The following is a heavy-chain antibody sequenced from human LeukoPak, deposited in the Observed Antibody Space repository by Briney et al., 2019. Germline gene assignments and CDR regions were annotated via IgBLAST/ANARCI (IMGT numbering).Heavy chain of an antibody. CDR3: ARGVVDY. CDR1: GYTFSSYS. D-gene: IGHD3-3*01. V-gene: IGHV3-21*01. Sequence: GGSLRLSCAASGYTFSSYSMNWVRQAPGKGLEWVSSISSSSSYIHYADSVKGRFTISRGNAKNSLYLQMNSLRAEDTAVYYCARGVVDYWGQGTLVTVSS. J-gene: IGHJ4*02. CDR2: ISSSSSYI.